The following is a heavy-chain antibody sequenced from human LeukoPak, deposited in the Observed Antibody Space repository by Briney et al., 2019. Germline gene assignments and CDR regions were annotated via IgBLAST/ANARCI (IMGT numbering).Heavy chain of an antibody. D-gene: IGHD3-10*01. CDR3: AGGWFGELLGGY. CDR1: GGSISSYY. V-gene: IGHV4-59*01. J-gene: IGHJ4*02. CDR2: IYYSGST. Sequence: SETLSLTCTVSGGSISSYYWSWIRQPPGKGLEWIGYIYYSGSTNYNPSLKSRVTISVDTSKHQFSLKLSSVTAADTAVYYCAGGWFGELLGGYWGQGTLVTVSS.